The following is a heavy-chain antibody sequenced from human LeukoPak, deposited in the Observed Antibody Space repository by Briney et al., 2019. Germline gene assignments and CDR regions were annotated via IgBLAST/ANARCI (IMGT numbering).Heavy chain of an antibody. D-gene: IGHD3-9*01. CDR2: ITNSGSTI. J-gene: IGHJ6*02. V-gene: IGHV3-11*01. CDR3: ARSIGLTGGGVDV. CDR1: GFTFSDYN. Sequence: PGGSLRLSCAASGFTFSDYNMNWVRQAPGKGLEWVSYITNSGSTIHYADSVKGRFTISRDNAKNSLYLQMNSLRAEDTAVYYCARSIGLTGGGVDVWGQGTTVTV.